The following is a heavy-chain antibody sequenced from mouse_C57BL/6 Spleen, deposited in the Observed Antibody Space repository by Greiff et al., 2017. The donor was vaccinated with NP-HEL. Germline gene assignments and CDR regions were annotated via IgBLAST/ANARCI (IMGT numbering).Heavy chain of an antibody. J-gene: IGHJ4*01. CDR2: IYPGDGDT. D-gene: IGHD3-2*02. CDR1: GYAFSSSW. CDR3: ARADSSGPYYYAMDY. V-gene: IGHV1-82*01. Sequence: QVQLQQSGPELVKPGASVTISCKASGYAFSSSWMNWVKQRPGKGLEWIGRIYPGDGDTNYNGKFKGKATLTADKSSSTAYMQLSSLTSEDSAVYFCARADSSGPYYYAMDYWGQGTSVTVSS.